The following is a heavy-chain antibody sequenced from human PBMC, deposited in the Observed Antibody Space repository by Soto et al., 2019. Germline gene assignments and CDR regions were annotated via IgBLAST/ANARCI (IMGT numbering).Heavy chain of an antibody. CDR1: GGSISSGGYY. Sequence: PSETLSLTCTVSGGSISSGGYYWSWIRQHPGKGLEWIGYINYSGSTYYNPSLKSRVTISVDTSKNQFSLKLSSVTAADTAVYYCARVPHTYGILDYWGQGTLVTVSS. D-gene: IGHD5-18*01. CDR2: INYSGST. V-gene: IGHV4-31*03. J-gene: IGHJ4*02. CDR3: ARVPHTYGILDY.